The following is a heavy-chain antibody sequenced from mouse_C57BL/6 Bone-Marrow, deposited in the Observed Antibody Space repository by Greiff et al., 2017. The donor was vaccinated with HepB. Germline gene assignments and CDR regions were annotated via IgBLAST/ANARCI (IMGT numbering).Heavy chain of an antibody. V-gene: IGHV1-80*01. CDR1: GYAFSSYW. D-gene: IGHD4-1*01. J-gene: IGHJ4*01. Sequence: VKLQESGAELVKPGASVKISCKASGYAFSSYWMNWVKQRPGKGLEWIGQIYPGDGDTNYNGKFKGKATLTADKSSSTAYMQLSSLTSEDSAVYFCARGGLGHYYAMDYWGQGTSVTVSS. CDR2: IYPGDGDT. CDR3: ARGGLGHYYAMDY.